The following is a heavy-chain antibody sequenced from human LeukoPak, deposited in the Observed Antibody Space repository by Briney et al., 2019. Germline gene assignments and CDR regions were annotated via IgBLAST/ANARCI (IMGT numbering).Heavy chain of an antibody. CDR2: INHSGST. D-gene: IGHD3-3*01. V-gene: IGHV4-34*01. Sequence: PSETLSLTCAVYGGSFSGYYWSWIREPPGKGLEWIGEINHSGSTNYNPSLTSRVTISVDTSKNQFSLKLSSVTAADTAVYYCARGRSQRNYDFWSGYRSNWFDPWGQGTLVTVSS. CDR1: GGSFSGYY. J-gene: IGHJ5*02. CDR3: ARGRSQRNYDFWSGYRSNWFDP.